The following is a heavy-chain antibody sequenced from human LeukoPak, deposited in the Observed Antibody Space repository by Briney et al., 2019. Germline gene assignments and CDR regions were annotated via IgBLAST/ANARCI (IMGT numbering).Heavy chain of an antibody. CDR2: IIPILGIA. V-gene: IGHV1-69*04. J-gene: IGHJ3*02. CDR1: GCTFSSYA. D-gene: IGHD6-13*01. Sequence: ASVKVSCKASGCTFSSYAISWVRQAPGQGLEWMGRIIPILGIANYAQKFQGRVTITADKSTSTAYMELSSLRSEVTAVYYCARERAGAGPRDCFDIWGQGSMVTVSS. CDR3: ARERAGAGPRDCFDI.